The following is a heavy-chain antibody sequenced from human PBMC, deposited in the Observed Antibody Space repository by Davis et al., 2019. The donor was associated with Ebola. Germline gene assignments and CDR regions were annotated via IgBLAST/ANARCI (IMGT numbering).Heavy chain of an antibody. CDR2: ISSDGSFT. D-gene: IGHD5-12*01. Sequence: GESLKISCAASGFTFSTYWMHWVRQAPGKGLVWVTRISSDGSFTTYADSVKGRFTISRDNSKNTLYLQMNSLRAEDTAVYYCAPTKVGRFDYWGQGTLVTVSS. V-gene: IGHV3-74*01. CDR1: GFTFSTYW. J-gene: IGHJ4*02. CDR3: APTKVGRFDY.